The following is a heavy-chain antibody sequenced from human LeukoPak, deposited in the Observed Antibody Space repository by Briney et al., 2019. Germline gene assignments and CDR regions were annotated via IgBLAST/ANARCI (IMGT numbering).Heavy chain of an antibody. V-gene: IGHV4-4*07. CDR3: ARSPPLGGYYFDY. CDR1: GGSISSFY. J-gene: IGHJ4*01. CDR2: IYTDGST. D-gene: IGHD3-10*01. Sequence: PSETLSLTCTVSGGSISSFYWSWIRQPAGKGLEWIGRIYTDGSTNYSPSLKSRVTISVDTSKNQFSLKLSSVTAADTAVYYCARSPPLGGYYFDYXXXXTLVTVSS.